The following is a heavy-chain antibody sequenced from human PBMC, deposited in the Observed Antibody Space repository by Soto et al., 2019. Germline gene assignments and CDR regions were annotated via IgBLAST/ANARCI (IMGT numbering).Heavy chain of an antibody. V-gene: IGHV4-34*01. Sequence: PSETLSLTCAVSGGSISSGYYWSWIRQPPGKGLEWIGEINHSGSTNYNPSLKSRVTISVDTSKNQFSLKLSSVTAADTAVYYCARDRRLITMVRGVSLWFDPWGQGTLVTVSS. J-gene: IGHJ5*02. D-gene: IGHD3-10*01. CDR1: GGSISSGYY. CDR3: ARDRRLITMVRGVSLWFDP. CDR2: INHSGST.